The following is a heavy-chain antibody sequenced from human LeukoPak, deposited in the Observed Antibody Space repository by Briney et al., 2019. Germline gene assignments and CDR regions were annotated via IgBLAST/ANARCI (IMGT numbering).Heavy chain of an antibody. V-gene: IGHV4-4*07. Sequence: PSETLSLTCTVSSGSFSSYYWNWIRQPAGKGLEWIGRIYITGSTNYNPSLKSRVTMSVDTSKNQFSLKLSSVTAADTAVYYCARGLRGQGTWLPDYWGQGTLVTVSS. D-gene: IGHD3-10*01. CDR2: IYITGST. CDR1: SGSFSSYY. J-gene: IGHJ4*02. CDR3: ARGLRGQGTWLPDY.